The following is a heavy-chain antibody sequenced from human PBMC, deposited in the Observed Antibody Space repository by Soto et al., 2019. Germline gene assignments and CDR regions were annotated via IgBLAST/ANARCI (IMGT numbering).Heavy chain of an antibody. CDR1: GFTVSNTY. V-gene: IGHV3-53*01. J-gene: IGHJ3*02. CDR2: IYRGLAT. D-gene: IGHD6-25*01. Sequence: GGSLRLSCAVSGFTVSNTYMSWVRQAPGKGLEWISVIYRGLATYYADSVKGRFTISRDDSRNTVYLQMNSLTTEDTAVYFCARDRSDSSRADSFDIWGQGTLVTVSS. CDR3: ARDRSDSSRADSFDI.